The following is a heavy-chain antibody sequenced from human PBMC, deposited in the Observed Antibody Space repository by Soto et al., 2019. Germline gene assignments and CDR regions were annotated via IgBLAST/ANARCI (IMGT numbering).Heavy chain of an antibody. Sequence: GGSLRLSCAASGFTFSSYAMSWVRQAPGKGLEWVSAISGSGGSTYYADSVKGRFTISRDNSKNTLYLQMNSLRAEDTAVYYCAKDSHRPSWDIVVVVAARYGMDVWGQGTTVTAP. J-gene: IGHJ6*02. CDR3: AKDSHRPSWDIVVVVAARYGMDV. V-gene: IGHV3-23*01. D-gene: IGHD2-15*01. CDR1: GFTFSSYA. CDR2: ISGSGGST.